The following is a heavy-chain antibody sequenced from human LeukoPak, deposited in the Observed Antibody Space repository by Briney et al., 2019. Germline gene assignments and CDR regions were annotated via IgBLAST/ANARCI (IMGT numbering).Heavy chain of an antibody. CDR2: ISRNSRYI. J-gene: IGHJ4*02. Sequence: GGSLRLSCAASGFTFSDYYMSWIRQAPGKGLEWVSSISRNSRYIYYADSMRGRFTISRDNAKNSLYLQMNSLKPEDTAVYYCARVAEAAAFDSWGQGTLVTVSS. CDR1: GFTFSDYY. CDR3: ARVAEAAAFDS. V-gene: IGHV3-11*06. D-gene: IGHD6-13*01.